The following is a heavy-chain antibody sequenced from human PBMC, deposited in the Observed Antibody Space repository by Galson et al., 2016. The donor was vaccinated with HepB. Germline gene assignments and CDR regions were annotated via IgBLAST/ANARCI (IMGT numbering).Heavy chain of an antibody. CDR1: GFTFSDAW. D-gene: IGHD2-15*01. Sequence: SLRLSCAASGFTFSDAWMTWVRQAPGKGLEWVGRIKSKTDRGTTDYAAPVKGRFTISRDDSKNTLFLQMNSLKTEDTAIYYRTTESLHAASFDSWGQGTLVTVSS. CDR2: IKSKTDRGTT. V-gene: IGHV3-15*05. J-gene: IGHJ4*02. CDR3: TTESLHAASFDS.